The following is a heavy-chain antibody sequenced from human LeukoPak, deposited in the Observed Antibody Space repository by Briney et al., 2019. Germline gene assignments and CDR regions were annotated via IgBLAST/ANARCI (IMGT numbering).Heavy chain of an antibody. CDR3: ARRRYDILAGWNYHGMDV. D-gene: IGHD3-9*01. Sequence: SETLSLTCAVYVGSFSGYYWSWIRQPPGKGLEWVGELNHSGSTNYNPSLKSRVTISVDTSKNQFSLKLSSVTAADTAVYYCARRRYDILAGWNYHGMDVWGQGTTVSVSS. V-gene: IGHV4-34*01. J-gene: IGHJ6*02. CDR1: VGSFSGYY. CDR2: LNHSGST.